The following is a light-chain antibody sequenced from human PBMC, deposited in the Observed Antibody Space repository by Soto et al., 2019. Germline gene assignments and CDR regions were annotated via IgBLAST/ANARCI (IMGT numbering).Light chain of an antibody. J-gene: IGKJ4*01. CDR2: WAS. CDR3: QQYYSTPLT. V-gene: IGKV4-1*01. Sequence: DIVMTQSPDSLAVSLGERATINCKTSQSVLRRSNNKNYLAWYQQKAGQPPKMLIYWASTRDSGVPDRFSGSGSGTEFTLSISSLQAADVAVYYCQQYYSTPLTFGGGTAVEIK. CDR1: QSVLRRSNNKNY.